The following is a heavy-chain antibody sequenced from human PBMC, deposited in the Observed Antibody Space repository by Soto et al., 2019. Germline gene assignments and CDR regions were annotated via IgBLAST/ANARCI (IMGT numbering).Heavy chain of an antibody. Sequence: EVQLLESGGGLVQPGGSLRLYCAASGFTFATYAMTWVRQAPGKGLEWVSTITSNGVTTYYAASVKGRFTISRDSSKNTLYLQMESLRAEDTAIYYCAKDWIGDSCSGDGCLGSWGQGTLVTVSS. CDR3: AKDWIGDSCSGDGCLGS. V-gene: IGHV3-23*01. CDR1: GFTFATYA. J-gene: IGHJ4*02. D-gene: IGHD2-15*01. CDR2: ITSNGVTT.